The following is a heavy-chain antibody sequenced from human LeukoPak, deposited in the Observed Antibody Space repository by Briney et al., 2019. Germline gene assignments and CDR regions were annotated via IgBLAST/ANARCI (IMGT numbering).Heavy chain of an antibody. CDR3: AKTRPLDSSSWSHGDY. V-gene: IGHV3-23*01. CDR1: GFTFSSYG. Sequence: GGSLRLSCAASGFTFSSYGMHWVRQAPGKGLEWVSAISGSGDSTYYGDSVKGRFTISRDNSKNTLYLQMNSLRAEDTAVYYCAKTRPLDSSSWSHGDYWGQGTLVTVSS. CDR2: ISGSGDST. D-gene: IGHD6-13*01. J-gene: IGHJ4*02.